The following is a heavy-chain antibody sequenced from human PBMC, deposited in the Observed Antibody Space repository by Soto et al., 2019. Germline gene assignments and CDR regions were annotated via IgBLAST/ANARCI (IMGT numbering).Heavy chain of an antibody. J-gene: IGHJ6*02. CDR1: GVTISSYY. D-gene: IGHD6-19*01. CDR2: IYNSGST. Sequence: PSETLSLTCTASGVTISSYYLNWIRQPAGKGLEWIGRIYNSGSTNYNPFLKSRVNMSVDTSKNQFSLKLRSVTAADTGVYYCARVGGWYRSEYYGMDVWGQGTTVTVSS. V-gene: IGHV4-4*07. CDR3: ARVGGWYRSEYYGMDV.